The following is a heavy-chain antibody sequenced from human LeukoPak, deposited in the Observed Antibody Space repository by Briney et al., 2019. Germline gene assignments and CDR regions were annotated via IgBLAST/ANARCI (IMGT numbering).Heavy chain of an antibody. CDR3: ARVAYGSGLDY. Sequence: SETLSLTCAVSGGSISSGGYSWSWIRQPPGKGLEWIGYIYHSGSTYYNPSLKSRVTISVDRSKNQFSLKLSSVTAADTAVYYCARVAYGSGLDYWGQGTLVTVSS. J-gene: IGHJ4*02. D-gene: IGHD3-10*01. V-gene: IGHV4-30-2*01. CDR1: GGSISSGGYS. CDR2: IYHSGST.